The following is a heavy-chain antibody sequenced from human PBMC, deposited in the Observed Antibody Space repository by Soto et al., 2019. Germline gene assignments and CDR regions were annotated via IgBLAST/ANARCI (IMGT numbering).Heavy chain of an antibody. CDR3: ARGRGWRDY. CDR2: MDPKSGNT. D-gene: IGHD2-15*01. Sequence: QVQLVQSGAEVKKPGASVKVSCKASGYTFTNYDINWVRQAPGQGLEWMGWMDPKSGNTDYAQKFQGRDTITMNTSISTSYREVTSLSSEDTAVYFCARGRGWRDYWGQGTLVTVSS. J-gene: IGHJ4*02. CDR1: GYTFTNYD. V-gene: IGHV1-8*01.